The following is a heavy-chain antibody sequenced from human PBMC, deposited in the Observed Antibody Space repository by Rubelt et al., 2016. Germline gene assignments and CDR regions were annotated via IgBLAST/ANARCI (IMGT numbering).Heavy chain of an antibody. CDR3: ARGRVVARITEDTAMVPD. CDR2: IYYSGST. V-gene: IGHV4-38-2*02. J-gene: IGHJ4*02. CDR1: GYSISSGHY. D-gene: IGHD5-18*01. Sequence: QVQLQESGPGLVKPSETLSLTCTVSGYSISSGHYWGWIRQPPGKGLEWIGSIYYSGSTYYNPSLKSRVSISVDTSKNQFSLNLSSVTAADTAVYYCARGRVVARITEDTAMVPDWGQGTLVTVSS.